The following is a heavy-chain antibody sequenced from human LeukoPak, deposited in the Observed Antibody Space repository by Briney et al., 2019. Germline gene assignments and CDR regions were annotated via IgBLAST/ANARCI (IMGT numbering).Heavy chain of an antibody. CDR2: IIPIFGTA. Sequence: GASVXVSCKASGGTFSSYAISWVRQAPGQGMEWMGRIIPIFGTANYAQKFQGRVKITTEESTSKAYMEVSRVRDEDTAVYYCASTLEMATITNAFDIWGQGTMVTVSS. J-gene: IGHJ3*02. CDR1: GGTFSSYA. V-gene: IGHV1-69*05. D-gene: IGHD5-24*01. CDR3: ASTLEMATITNAFDI.